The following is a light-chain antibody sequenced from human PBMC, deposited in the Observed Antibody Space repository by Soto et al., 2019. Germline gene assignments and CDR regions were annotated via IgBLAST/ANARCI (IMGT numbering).Light chain of an antibody. CDR2: GAS. J-gene: IGKJ1*01. CDR1: QSIDNNY. Sequence: EVVLTQSPGTLSLSPGEGANLSCRASQSIDNNYLAWYRQKPGQPHRLLIYGASSRASGIPGRFSSSGSGTDFTLAISRLEPEDFAMYYGQRYVRSPSGTFGQGNKVEIQ. CDR3: QRYVRSPSGT. V-gene: IGKV3-20*01.